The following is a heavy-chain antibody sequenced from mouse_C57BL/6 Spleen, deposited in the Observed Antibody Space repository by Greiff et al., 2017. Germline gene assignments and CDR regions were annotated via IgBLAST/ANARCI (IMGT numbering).Heavy chain of an antibody. D-gene: IGHD1-3*01. V-gene: IGHV5-4*03. CDR1: GFTFSSYA. J-gene: IGHJ2*01. Sequence: EVMLVESGGGLVKPGGSLKLSCAASGFTFSSYAMSWVRQTPEKRLEWVATISDGGSYTNYPDNVKGRFTISRDNAKNNLYLQMSHLKSEDTAMYYCARSSNSKGDGICRNDYWGQGTTLTVSS. CDR3: ARSSNSKGDGICRNDY. CDR2: ISDGGSYT.